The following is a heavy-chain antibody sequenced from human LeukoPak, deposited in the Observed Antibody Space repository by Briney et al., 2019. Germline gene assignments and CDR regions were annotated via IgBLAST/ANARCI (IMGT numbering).Heavy chain of an antibody. V-gene: IGHV3-48*01. Sequence: GGSLRLSCAASGFTFSSYSMNWVRQAPGKGLEWVSYISSSSSTIYYADSVKGRFTISRDNAKNSLYLQMNSLRAEDTAVYYCARGGSYYSLDYWGQGTLVTVSS. J-gene: IGHJ4*02. CDR1: GFTFSSYS. D-gene: IGHD1-26*01. CDR2: ISSSSSTI. CDR3: ARGGSYYSLDY.